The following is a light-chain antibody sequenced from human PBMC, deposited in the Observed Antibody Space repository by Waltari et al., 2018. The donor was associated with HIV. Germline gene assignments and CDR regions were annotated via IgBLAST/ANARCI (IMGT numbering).Light chain of an antibody. CDR3: HQTYTTPPT. V-gene: IGKV1-39*01. CDR2: AAS. CDR1: QDISFF. J-gene: IGKJ4*01. Sequence: DIQMTQSPSSLSAYVGDRVTITCRASQDISFFLNWYQQKPGKAPNLLISAASRLQSGVPSRFSGSGSGTYFTLTISSVQPEDFATYCCHQTYTTPPTFGGGTKVDIK.